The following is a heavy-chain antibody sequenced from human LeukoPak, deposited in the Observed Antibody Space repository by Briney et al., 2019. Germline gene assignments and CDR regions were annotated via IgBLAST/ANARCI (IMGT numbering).Heavy chain of an antibody. V-gene: IGHV4-59*01. CDR2: IYCYGST. J-gene: IGHJ4*02. Sequence: SETLFLTCTVSGCSISCYYCSWIRQPPGKGLEWIGYIYCYGSTNYNPTIKSRVTISVDTSKNQFSLKLSSVTAADTAVYYCAGGGGYDSSGYSVGYWGQGTLVTVSS. CDR3: AGGGGYDSSGYSVGY. CDR1: GCSISCYY. D-gene: IGHD3-22*01.